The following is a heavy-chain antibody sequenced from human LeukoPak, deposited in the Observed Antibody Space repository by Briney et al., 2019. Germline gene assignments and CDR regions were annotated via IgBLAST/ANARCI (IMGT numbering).Heavy chain of an antibody. CDR3: ARERDGSWHFDY. D-gene: IGHD6-13*01. CDR2: ISSSSSYI. J-gene: IGHJ4*02. V-gene: IGHV3-21*01. CDR1: GFTFSSYS. Sequence: PGESLRLSCAASGFTFSSYSMNWVRQAPGKGLEWVSSISSSSSYIYYADSVKGRFTISRDNAKNSLYLQMNSLRAEDTAVYYCARERDGSWHFDYWGQGTLVTVSS.